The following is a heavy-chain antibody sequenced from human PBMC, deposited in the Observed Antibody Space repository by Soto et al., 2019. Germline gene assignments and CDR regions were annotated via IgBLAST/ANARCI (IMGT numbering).Heavy chain of an antibody. CDR2: ISSSGSTI. CDR1: GFTFSDYY. D-gene: IGHD6-19*01. Sequence: GGSLRLSCAASGFTFSDYYMSWIRQAPGKGLEWVSYISSSGSTIYYADSVKGRFTISRDNAKNSLYLQMNSLRAEDTAVYYCAAPIALSGTVVDYWGQGTLVTVSS. J-gene: IGHJ4*02. V-gene: IGHV3-11*01. CDR3: AAPIALSGTVVDY.